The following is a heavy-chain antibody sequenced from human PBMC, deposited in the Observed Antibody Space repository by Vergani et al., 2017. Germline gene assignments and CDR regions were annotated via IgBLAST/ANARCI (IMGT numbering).Heavy chain of an antibody. CDR1: GESFSSFY. V-gene: IGHV4-34*01. CDR3: AVRPRVNLVGVEIVTKRTFDY. D-gene: IGHD5-24*01. J-gene: IGHJ4*02. Sequence: QVQLHQWGPGVVKPSGTLSLTCAVFGESFSSFYWSWIRQPPGKGLEWIGDINNDGQTNYNPSLESRVTVSRDTAKNQFSLNLMSVTAADTAMYYFAVRPRVNLVGVEIVTKRTFDYWSQGSLVTVSS. CDR2: INNDGQT.